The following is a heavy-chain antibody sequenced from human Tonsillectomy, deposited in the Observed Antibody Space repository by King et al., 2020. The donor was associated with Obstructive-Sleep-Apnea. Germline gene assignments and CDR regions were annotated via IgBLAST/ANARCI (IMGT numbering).Heavy chain of an antibody. Sequence: QLVQSGGGLVQPGRSLRLSCAASGFTFDDYAMHWVRQAPGKGLEWVSGIIWNSYSIVYADSVKGRFTISRDNAKNSLYLQMNSLRAEDTASYYCARDNHGLDVWGQGTTVTVSS. V-gene: IGHV3-9*01. CDR2: IIWNSYSI. J-gene: IGHJ6*02. CDR1: GFTFDDYA. CDR3: ARDNHGLDV.